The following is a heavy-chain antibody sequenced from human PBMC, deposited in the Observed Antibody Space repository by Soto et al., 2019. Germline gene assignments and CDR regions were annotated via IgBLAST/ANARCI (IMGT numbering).Heavy chain of an antibody. CDR2: VLPFLDIT. CDR1: GDTFSIYT. V-gene: IGHV1-69*02. J-gene: IGHJ4*02. D-gene: IGHD6-13*01. Sequence: QLVQSGAEVKKPGSSVRVSCKTSGDTFSIYTISWVRQAPGQGLEWMGRVLPFLDITSYSQRFQGRVTITADRSTTTAYMELTSLRSEDSAVYYCARDRDNSNWPNFDSWGQGTLVTVSS. CDR3: ARDRDNSNWPNFDS.